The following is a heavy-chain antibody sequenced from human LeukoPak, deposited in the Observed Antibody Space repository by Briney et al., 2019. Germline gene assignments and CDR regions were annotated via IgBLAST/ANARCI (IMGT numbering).Heavy chain of an antibody. CDR2: ISGSGDAT. J-gene: IGHJ4*02. D-gene: IGHD4-23*01. CDR1: KFNFA. V-gene: IGHV3-23*01. CDR3: ARRAGGYSHPYDY. Sequence: GGSLRLSCAASKFNFAMSWVRQTADKRLEWVSAISGSGDATFYTDSVKGRFTISRDISKNTLYLQMNSLRAEDTAVYYCARRAGGYSHPYDYWGQGILVTVSS.